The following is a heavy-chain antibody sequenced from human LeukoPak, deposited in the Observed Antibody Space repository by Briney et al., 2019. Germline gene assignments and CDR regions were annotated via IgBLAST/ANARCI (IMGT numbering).Heavy chain of an antibody. D-gene: IGHD3-10*01. J-gene: IGHJ4*02. Sequence: PETLSLTFIVSRGSISSGGYYSSWTRHHPGKGLEWIGYINYSGSTNYNPSLKSRVTISVDTSKNQFALKLSSVNAADTAVYYCAGGDYYGSGSYPYWGQGTLVTVCS. CDR1: RGSISSGGYY. CDR3: AGGDYYGSGSYPY. V-gene: IGHV4-61*08. CDR2: INYSGST.